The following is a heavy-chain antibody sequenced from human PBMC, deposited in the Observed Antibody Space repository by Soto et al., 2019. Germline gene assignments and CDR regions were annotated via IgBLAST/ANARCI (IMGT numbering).Heavy chain of an antibody. Sequence: QVQLVESGGGVVQPGRSLRLSCAASGFTFSSYGMHWVRQAPGKGLEWVAVISYDGSNKYYADAVKGRFTISRDNSKNTLYLQMNSLRAEDTAVYYCAKDHEYDQFDYWGQGTLVTVSS. CDR1: GFTFSSYG. D-gene: IGHD3-3*01. V-gene: IGHV3-30*18. CDR2: ISYDGSNK. J-gene: IGHJ4*02. CDR3: AKDHEYDQFDY.